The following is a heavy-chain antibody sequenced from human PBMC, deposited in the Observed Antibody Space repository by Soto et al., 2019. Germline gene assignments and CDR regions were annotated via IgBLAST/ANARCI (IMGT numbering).Heavy chain of an antibody. Sequence: QVQLVQSGAEVKKPGSSVKVSCKASGGTFSSYTISWVRQAPGQGLEWMGRIIPILGIANYAQKFQGRVTITADKSTSTAYMELSSLRSEDTAVYYCARLDYGDSPLPFDYWGQGTLVTVSS. V-gene: IGHV1-69*02. D-gene: IGHD4-17*01. J-gene: IGHJ4*02. CDR2: IIPILGIA. CDR1: GGTFSSYT. CDR3: ARLDYGDSPLPFDY.